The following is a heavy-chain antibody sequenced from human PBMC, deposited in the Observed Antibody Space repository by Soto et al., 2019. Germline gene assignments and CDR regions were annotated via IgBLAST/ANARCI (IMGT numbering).Heavy chain of an antibody. J-gene: IGHJ5*02. D-gene: IGHD3-10*01. CDR2: IYYSGST. CDR3: ARARELLWFGEFVAWFDP. Sequence: SETLSLTCTVSGDSISSGGYSWSWIRQPPQKGLEWIGYIYYSGSTNYNPSLKSRVTISVDTSKNQFSLKLSSVTAADTAVYYCARARELLWFGEFVAWFDPWGQGTLVTVSS. V-gene: IGHV4-61*08. CDR1: GDSISSGGYS.